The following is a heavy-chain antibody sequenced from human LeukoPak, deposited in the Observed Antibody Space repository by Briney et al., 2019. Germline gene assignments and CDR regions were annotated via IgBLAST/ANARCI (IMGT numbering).Heavy chain of an antibody. V-gene: IGHV4-39*01. CDR3: ARHAGGVGLPNWFDR. J-gene: IGHJ5*02. D-gene: IGHD5-18*01. CDR2: IYYSENT. Sequence: SDTLSLTRTVSCRSISSSRYYWGGLPHPPGRGLEGIGSIYYSENTYYNPSLKSRVTLSVDTSKTQFSLKLSSVTAADTAVYYCARHAGGVGLPNWFDRWGQGTLVTVSS. CDR1: CRSISSSRYY.